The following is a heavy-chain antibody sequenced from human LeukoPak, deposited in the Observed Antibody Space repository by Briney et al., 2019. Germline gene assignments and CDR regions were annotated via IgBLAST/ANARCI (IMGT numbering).Heavy chain of an antibody. J-gene: IGHJ4*02. CDR1: GGSISGYY. CDR3: ASKSTSWYAPFDC. V-gene: IGHV4-59*12. D-gene: IGHD2-2*01. CDR2: IYYSGST. Sequence: SETLSLTCAVYGGSISGYYWSWLRQPPGKGLEWIGYIYYSGSTNYNPSLRSRVTISVDTSKNHFSLRLSSMTAADTAVYYCASKSTSWYAPFDCWGQGTLVTVSS.